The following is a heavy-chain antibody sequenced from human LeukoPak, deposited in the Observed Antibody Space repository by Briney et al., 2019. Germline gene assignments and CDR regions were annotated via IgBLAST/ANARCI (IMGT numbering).Heavy chain of an antibody. CDR2: ISISGGGT. Sequence: PGGSLRLSCAVSGFTFSNSAMSWVRQAPGKGLEWVSGISISGGGTYYADSVTGRFTISRDNSKNTLYLQMDSLRAEDTAVYYCAKEEVPNDYWGQGTLVTVSS. CDR3: AKEEVPNDY. V-gene: IGHV3-23*01. D-gene: IGHD1-1*01. CDR1: GFTFSNSA. J-gene: IGHJ4*02.